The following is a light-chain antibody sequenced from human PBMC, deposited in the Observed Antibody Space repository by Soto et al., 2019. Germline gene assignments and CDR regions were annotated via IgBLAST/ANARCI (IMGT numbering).Light chain of an antibody. Sequence: QAALTQPASVSGSPGQSIIISCFGTSSDIGAYNYVAWYQQSPGKAPKLLIYEVKNRASGTPSCFNGSKSGNTASLTISGLQSEDDGEYYCSSYTSTGIVIFGGGTKLTVL. CDR2: EVK. V-gene: IGLV2-14*01. CDR1: SSDIGAYNY. J-gene: IGLJ2*01. CDR3: SSYTSTGIVI.